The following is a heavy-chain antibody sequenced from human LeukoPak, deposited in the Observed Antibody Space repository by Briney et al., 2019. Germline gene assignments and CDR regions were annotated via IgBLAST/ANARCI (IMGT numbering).Heavy chain of an antibody. D-gene: IGHD1-26*01. J-gene: IGHJ4*02. CDR1: GFTFSSYW. V-gene: IGHV3-7*01. CDR2: IRQDGSEK. Sequence: GGSLRLSCAASGFTFSSYWMSWVRQAPGKGLEWVANIRQDGSEKNYLGSVKGRITISRDNAKNSLYLQMNSLRAEDTAVYYCYVGPTDYWGQGTLVTVSS. CDR3: YVGPTDY.